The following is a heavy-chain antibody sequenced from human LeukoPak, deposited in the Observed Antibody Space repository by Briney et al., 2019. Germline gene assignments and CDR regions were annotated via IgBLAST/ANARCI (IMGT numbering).Heavy chain of an antibody. CDR2: INPNSGGT. V-gene: IGHV1-2*02. CDR1: GYTSTGYY. Sequence: ASVKVSCKASGYTSTGYYMHWVRQAPGQGLEWMGWINPNSGGTNYAQKFQGRVTMTRDTSISTAYMELSRLRSDDTAVYYCAREATGVSYYYYYMDVWGKGTTVTVSS. J-gene: IGHJ6*03. D-gene: IGHD2-8*01. CDR3: AREATGVSYYYYYMDV.